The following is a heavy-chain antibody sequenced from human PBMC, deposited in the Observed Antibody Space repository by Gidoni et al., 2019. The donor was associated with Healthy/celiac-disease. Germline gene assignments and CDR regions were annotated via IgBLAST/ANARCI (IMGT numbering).Heavy chain of an antibody. CDR3: ARSPTYYYDSSGYYPLDY. V-gene: IGHV6-1*01. CDR2: TYYRAKGYN. Sequence: QLQLPQSGPGLVKPSPTLSLTCAISGDSVSSNSPPWNWTRQSPSRGLEWLGRTYYRAKGYNDYAVSVKSRITSNPDTSKNQFSLQLNSVTPEDTAVYYCARSPTYYYDSSGYYPLDYWGQGTLVTVSS. CDR1: GDSVSSNSPP. J-gene: IGHJ4*02. D-gene: IGHD3-22*01.